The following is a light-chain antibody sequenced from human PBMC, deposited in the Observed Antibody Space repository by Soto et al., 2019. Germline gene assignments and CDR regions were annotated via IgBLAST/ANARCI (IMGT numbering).Light chain of an antibody. J-gene: IGKJ2*01. Sequence: DIQMTQSPSSLSASVGDTVAITCRASQTITFYLNWYQQEPGNPPKLLIYGANTLQGGVPSRFSDGGSGTDFNLTINNLQPEDFATYYCQQTYTPPFTFGQGTKLQIK. CDR3: QQTYTPPFT. V-gene: IGKV1-39*01. CDR1: QTITFY. CDR2: GAN.